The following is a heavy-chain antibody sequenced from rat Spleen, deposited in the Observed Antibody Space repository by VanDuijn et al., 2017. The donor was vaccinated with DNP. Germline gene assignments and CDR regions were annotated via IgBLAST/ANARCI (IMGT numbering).Heavy chain of an antibody. Sequence: EVQLVESGGDSVQPGRSLKLSCVVSGLTFSDYNMAWVRQAPKKGLEWVATISYDGSGTYYRDSVKGRFTISRDNAKSTLYLQMDSLRSEDTATYYCTTDFERGYWGQGVMVTVSS. CDR1: GLTFSDYN. D-gene: IGHD1-11*01. CDR2: ISYDGSGT. J-gene: IGHJ2*01. V-gene: IGHV5S10*01. CDR3: TTDFERGY.